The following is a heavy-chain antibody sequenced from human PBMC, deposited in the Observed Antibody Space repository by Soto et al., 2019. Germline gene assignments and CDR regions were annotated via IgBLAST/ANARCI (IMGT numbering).Heavy chain of an antibody. CDR2: INHSGST. V-gene: IGHV4-34*01. Sequence: QVQLQQWGAGLLKPSETLSLTCAVYGGSFSGYYWSWIRQPPGKGLEWIGEINHSGSTNYNPSLTSGVTISVDTSTNHFSLKLSSVTAAATAVYYCARKVVPAAFFDYWGQGTLVTVSS. D-gene: IGHD2-2*01. CDR1: GGSFSGYY. CDR3: ARKVVPAAFFDY. J-gene: IGHJ4*02.